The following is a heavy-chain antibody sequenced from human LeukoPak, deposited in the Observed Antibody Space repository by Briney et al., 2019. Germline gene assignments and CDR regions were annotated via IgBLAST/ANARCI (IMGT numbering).Heavy chain of an antibody. Sequence: GGSLRLSCAASGFTSSDYYMSWIRQAAGKGVEWISYISGSGSSTYFADSVKGRFTISRDNAKNSLSLQMNSLRAEDTAVYYCARGTGFFDPWGQGTLVTVSS. D-gene: IGHD1-1*01. J-gene: IGHJ5*02. CDR3: ARGTGFFDP. CDR1: GFTSSDYY. V-gene: IGHV3-11*04. CDR2: ISGSGSST.